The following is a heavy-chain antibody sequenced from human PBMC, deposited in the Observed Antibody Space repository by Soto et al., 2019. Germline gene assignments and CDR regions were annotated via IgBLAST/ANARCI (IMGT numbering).Heavy chain of an antibody. V-gene: IGHV4-61*01. J-gene: IGHJ4*02. D-gene: IGHD3-22*01. CDR2: IYYSGST. Sequence: PSETLSLTCTVSGGSVSSGSYYWSWIRQPPGKGLEWIGYIYYSGSTNYNPSLKGRVTISVDTSKNQFSLKLSSVTAADTAVYYCARDRHYYDSSGYLIFGYWGQGTLVTVSS. CDR1: GGSVSSGSYY. CDR3: ARDRHYYDSSGYLIFGY.